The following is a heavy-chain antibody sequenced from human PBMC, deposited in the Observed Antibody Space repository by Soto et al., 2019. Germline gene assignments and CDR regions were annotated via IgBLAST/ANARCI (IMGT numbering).Heavy chain of an antibody. J-gene: IGHJ4*02. CDR3: ERDLVRDGYSIFYY. D-gene: IGHD5-18*01. CDR2: IYYSGST. Sequence: PWETLFLTCTVSGGSISSYYWSWIRQPPGKGLEWIGYIYYSGSTNYNPSLKSRVTISVDTSRNQFSLKLSSVTAADTAVYHCERDLVRDGYSIFYYWGQGTLVTDSS. CDR1: GGSISSYY. V-gene: IGHV4-59*01.